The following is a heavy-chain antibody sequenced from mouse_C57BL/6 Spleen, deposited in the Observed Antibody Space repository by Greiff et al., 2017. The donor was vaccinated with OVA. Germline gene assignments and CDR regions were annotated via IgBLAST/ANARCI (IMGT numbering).Heavy chain of an antibody. V-gene: IGHV2-2*01. CDR1: GFSLTSYG. CDR2: IWSGGST. D-gene: IGHD2-4*01. Sequence: QVQLQQSGPGLVQPSQSLSITCTVSGFSLTSYGVHWVRQSPGKGLEWLGVIWSGGSTDYNAAFISRLSISKDNSKRQVFFKMNSLQADDTAIYYCARGLYDYDGYWYFDVWGTGTTVTVSS. CDR3: ARGLYDYDGYWYFDV. J-gene: IGHJ1*03.